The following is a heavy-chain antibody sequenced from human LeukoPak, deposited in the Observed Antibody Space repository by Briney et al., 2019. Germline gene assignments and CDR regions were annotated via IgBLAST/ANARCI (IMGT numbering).Heavy chain of an antibody. CDR1: GFTFSSYW. D-gene: IGHD4-17*01. V-gene: IGHV3-74*01. J-gene: IGHJ6*02. CDR2: INSDGSST. CDR3: ARAVTTSVYYYYGMDV. Sequence: QTGGSLRLSCAASGFTFSSYWMHWVRQAPGKGLVWVSRINSDGSSTGYADSVKGRFTISRDNAKNTLYLQMNSLRAEDTAVYYCARAVTTSVYYYYGMDVWGQGTTVTVSS.